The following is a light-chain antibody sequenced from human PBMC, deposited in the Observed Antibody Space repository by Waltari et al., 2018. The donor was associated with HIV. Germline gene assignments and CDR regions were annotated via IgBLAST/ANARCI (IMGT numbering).Light chain of an antibody. CDR2: DDS. J-gene: IGLJ2*01. CDR1: HIGRKR. CDR3: QVWDSSSDHPVV. Sequence: SYVLTQPPSVSVAPGQTARITCGGNHIGRKRAHCYQQKPGQAPVLVVYDDSARPSGIPERFSGSNSGNTATLTISRVEAGDEADYYCQVWDSSSDHPVVFGGGTKLTVL. V-gene: IGLV3-21*02.